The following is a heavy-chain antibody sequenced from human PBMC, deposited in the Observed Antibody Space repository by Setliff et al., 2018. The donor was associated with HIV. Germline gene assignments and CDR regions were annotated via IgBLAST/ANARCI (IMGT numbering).Heavy chain of an antibody. D-gene: IGHD4-17*01. J-gene: IGHJ3*02. CDR1: GGTFSSYA. CDR2: FIPIFGTA. CDR3: AKDRDYGDRGDAFDI. Sequence: SVKVSCKASGGTFSSYAISWVRQAPGQGLEWMGGFIPIFGTANYAQKFQGRVTITADESTSTACMELSSLRSEDTAVYYCAKDRDYGDRGDAFDIWGQGTMVTVSS. V-gene: IGHV1-69*13.